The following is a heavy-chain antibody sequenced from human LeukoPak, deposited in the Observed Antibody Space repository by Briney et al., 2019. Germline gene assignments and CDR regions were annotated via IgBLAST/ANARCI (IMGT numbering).Heavy chain of an antibody. CDR3: TTEMRYGSGSYPPSLDY. Sequence: PGGSLRLSCAASGFSFSSYAMSWVRQAPGKGLEWVGRIKSKTDGGTTDYAAPVKGRFTISRDDSKNTLYLQMNSLKTEDTAVYYCTTEMRYGSGSYPPSLDYWGQGTLVTVSS. D-gene: IGHD3-10*01. CDR2: IKSKTDGGTT. CDR1: GFSFSSYA. J-gene: IGHJ4*02. V-gene: IGHV3-15*01.